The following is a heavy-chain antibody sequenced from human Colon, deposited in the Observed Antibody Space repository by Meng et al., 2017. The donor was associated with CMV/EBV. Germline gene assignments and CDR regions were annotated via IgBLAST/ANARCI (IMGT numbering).Heavy chain of an antibody. J-gene: IGHJ4*02. Sequence: GESLKISCAASGFTFSSYEMNWVRQAPGKGLEWVANIKKDGSEKNYVDSMKGRFTISRDNAKNALYLQVNSLRAEDAAVYYCVLVMPPARDYWGQGTLVTVSS. CDR1: GFTFSSYE. CDR3: VLVMPPARDY. D-gene: IGHD2-2*01. CDR2: IKKDGSEK. V-gene: IGHV3-7*01.